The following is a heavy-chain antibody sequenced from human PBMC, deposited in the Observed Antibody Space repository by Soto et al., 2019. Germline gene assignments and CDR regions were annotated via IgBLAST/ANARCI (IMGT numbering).Heavy chain of an antibody. CDR3: ARVPPTIRFLEWLSYFDY. CDR1: GYTFTSYG. Sequence: ASVKVSCKASGYTFTSYGISWVRQAPGQGLEWMGWISAYNGNTNYAQKLQGRVTMTTDTSTSTAYMELRSLRSDDTAVYYCARVPPTIRFLEWLSYFDYWGQGTLVTVSS. D-gene: IGHD3-3*01. J-gene: IGHJ4*02. CDR2: ISAYNGNT. V-gene: IGHV1-18*04.